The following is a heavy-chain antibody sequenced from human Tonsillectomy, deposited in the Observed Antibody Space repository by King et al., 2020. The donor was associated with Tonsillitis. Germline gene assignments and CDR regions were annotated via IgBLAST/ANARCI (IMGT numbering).Heavy chain of an antibody. CDR2: ISSSSSYT. Sequence: QLVQSGGGLVKPGGSLRLSCAAFGFTFSDYYMSWIRQAPGKGLEWVSYISSSSSYTNYADSVKGRFTISRDNAKNSLYLQMNSLRAEDTAVYYCARDYYDSSGYWKNYYYMDVWGKGTTVTVSS. CDR1: GFTFSDYY. V-gene: IGHV3-11*05. CDR3: ARDYYDSSGYWKNYYYMDV. D-gene: IGHD3-22*01. J-gene: IGHJ6*03.